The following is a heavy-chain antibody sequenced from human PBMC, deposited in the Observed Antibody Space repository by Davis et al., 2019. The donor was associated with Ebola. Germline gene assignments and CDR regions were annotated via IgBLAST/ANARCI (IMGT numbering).Heavy chain of an antibody. D-gene: IGHD4-17*01. V-gene: IGHV3-33*03. Sequence: GESLKISCAASGFNFRSYGMHWVRQAPDKGLEWVAVIWYDGSRKYYGDSVKGRFTISRDNAKNSLYLQMNSLRAEDTALYYCAKGFTVTTRYGMDVWGQGTTVTVSS. J-gene: IGHJ6*02. CDR1: GFNFRSYG. CDR3: AKGFTVTTRYGMDV. CDR2: IWYDGSRK.